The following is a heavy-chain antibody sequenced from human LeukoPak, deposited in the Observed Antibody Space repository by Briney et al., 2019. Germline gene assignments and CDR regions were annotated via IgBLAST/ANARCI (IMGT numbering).Heavy chain of an antibody. V-gene: IGHV3-66*01. J-gene: IGHJ4*02. CDR2: VYRGGNT. Sequence: GGSLRLSCAASGFTFSDSAMNWVRQAPGKGLEWVSVVYRGGNTYSADSVKGRFTISRDNSKNTLYLQMNRLRAEDTAVYYCARVGDYNYYFDYWGQGTLVTVSS. CDR3: ARVGDYNYYFDY. D-gene: IGHD4-17*01. CDR1: GFTFSDSA.